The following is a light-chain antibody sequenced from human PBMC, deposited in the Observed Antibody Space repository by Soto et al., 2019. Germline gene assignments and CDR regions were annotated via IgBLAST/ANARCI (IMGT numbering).Light chain of an antibody. J-gene: IGLJ3*02. CDR3: CSYVGSSIVM. V-gene: IGLV2-23*02. CDR1: SSDVGSYNL. Sequence: QSALTQPASVSGSPGQSITISCTGTSSDVGSYNLVSWYQQLPGKAPKLIIYEVNERPSGISDRFSGSKSGNTASLTISGLQGEDEAYYYCCSYVGSSIVMFGGGTQLTVL. CDR2: EVN.